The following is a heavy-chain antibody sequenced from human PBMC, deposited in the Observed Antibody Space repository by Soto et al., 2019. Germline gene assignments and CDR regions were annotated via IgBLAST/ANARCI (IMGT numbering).Heavy chain of an antibody. V-gene: IGHV2-5*02. CDR2: IYWDDDK. D-gene: IGHD3-10*01. Sequence: QITLKESGPTLVKPTQTLTLTCTFSGFSLSTSGVGVGWIRQPPGKALEWLALIYWDDDKRYSPSLKSRLTITKDTSKNQVVLTMTNMDTVDTATYYCAHSSLVGSYYNDYMDVWGKGTTVTVSS. CDR3: AHSSLVGSYYNDYMDV. J-gene: IGHJ6*03. CDR1: GFSLSTSGVG.